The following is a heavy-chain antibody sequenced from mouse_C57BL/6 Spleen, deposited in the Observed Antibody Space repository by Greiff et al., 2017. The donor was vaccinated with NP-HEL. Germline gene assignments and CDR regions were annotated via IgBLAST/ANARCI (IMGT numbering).Heavy chain of an antibody. V-gene: IGHV5-4*01. Sequence: EVQVVESGGGLVKPGGSLKLSCAASGFTFSSYAMSWVRQTPEKRLEWVATISDGGSYTYYPDNVKGRFTISRDNAKNNLYLQMSHLKSEDTAMYYCARDRTTVVADYFDYWGQGTTLTDSS. CDR3: ARDRTTVVADYFDY. D-gene: IGHD1-1*01. J-gene: IGHJ2*01. CDR1: GFTFSSYA. CDR2: ISDGGSYT.